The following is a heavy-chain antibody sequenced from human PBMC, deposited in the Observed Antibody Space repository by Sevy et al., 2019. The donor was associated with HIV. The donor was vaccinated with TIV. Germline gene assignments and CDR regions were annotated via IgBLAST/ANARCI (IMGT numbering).Heavy chain of an antibody. J-gene: IGHJ4*02. CDR2: IKQDGSQK. CDR1: AFTFSRYW. CDR3: ARDSGNYYFNY. Sequence: GGSLRLSCAASAFTFSRYWMGWVRQAPGKGLEWVANIKQDGSQKYYVDSVKRRFTISRDNAKNSLYLQMNSLRAEDTAVYYCARDSGNYYFNYWGQGALVTVSS. V-gene: IGHV3-7*01. D-gene: IGHD1-26*01.